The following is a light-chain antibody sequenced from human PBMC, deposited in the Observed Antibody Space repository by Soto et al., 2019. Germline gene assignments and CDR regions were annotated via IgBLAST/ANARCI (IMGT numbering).Light chain of an antibody. CDR3: QQSYGTPIT. CDR2: VAS. Sequence: GDRVTIPCRASQSISSWLAWYQQKPGKAPNLLIYVASSLQSEVPSRFSGSGSGTDFTLTITSLQPEDFATYYCQQSYGTPITFGQGTRLEIK. CDR1: QSISSW. J-gene: IGKJ5*01. V-gene: IGKV1-39*01.